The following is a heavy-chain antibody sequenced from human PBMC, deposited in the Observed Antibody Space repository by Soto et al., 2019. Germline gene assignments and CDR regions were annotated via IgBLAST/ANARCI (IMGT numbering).Heavy chain of an antibody. V-gene: IGHV4-59*08. D-gene: IGHD1-1*01. J-gene: IGHJ4*02. CDR2: IHFSAKI. CDR1: GGSIGGYY. CDR3: ARLRPSGNHDS. Sequence: NPSETLSLTCTVSGGSIGGYYWAWIRQPPGKGLEWIGYIHFSAKIFYNPTFKSRLTISLDTSNNQFFLTLNSVTAADTAMSYCARLRPSGNHDSWGRGILVTVSS.